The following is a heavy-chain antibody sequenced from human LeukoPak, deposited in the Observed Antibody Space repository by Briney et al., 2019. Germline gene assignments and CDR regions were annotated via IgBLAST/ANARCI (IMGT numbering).Heavy chain of an antibody. V-gene: IGHV1-2*02. Sequence: GASVKVSCKASGYTFTGYYMHWVRQAPGQGLEWMGWINPNSGGTNYAQKFQGRVTMTRDTSISTAYMELSRLRSDDTAVYYCARGPIVVVPAAIWFDPWGQGTLVTVSS. CDR2: INPNSGGT. CDR3: ARGPIVVVPAAIWFDP. D-gene: IGHD2-2*01. J-gene: IGHJ5*02. CDR1: GYTFTGYY.